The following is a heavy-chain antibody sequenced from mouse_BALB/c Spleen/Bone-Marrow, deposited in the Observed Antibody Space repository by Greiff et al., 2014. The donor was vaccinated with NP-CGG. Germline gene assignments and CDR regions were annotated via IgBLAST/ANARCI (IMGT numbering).Heavy chain of an antibody. CDR3: VRARLRDWYCDV. D-gene: IGHD1-2*01. Sequence: QVQLKAYGVELVKPGASVKLSCKASGNTFTSFDVKWARQRPEQGLEWLGWIFPGDSTTKYNEKFKGKATLSTDKSSSTVHMQLSRLTSEDSAVYFCVRARLRDWYCDVWGAGTTVTSSS. CDR2: IFPGDSTT. V-gene: IGHV1S56*01. CDR1: GNTFTSFD. J-gene: IGHJ1*01.